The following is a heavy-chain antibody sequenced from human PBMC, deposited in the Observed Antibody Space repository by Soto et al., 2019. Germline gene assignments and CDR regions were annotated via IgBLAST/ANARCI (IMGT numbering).Heavy chain of an antibody. CDR3: ASAAFTSYGDYVVPPDY. D-gene: IGHD4-17*01. V-gene: IGHV4-31*03. Sequence: QLQLQESGPGLVKPSQTLSLTCTFSGGSFSIGGYYWTWIRQHPGKGRGWIGYIYYSGSTYYNPSLKSRVTISVDTSKNQFSLKLSSVTAADTAVYYCASAAFTSYGDYVVPPDYWGQGTLVTVSS. J-gene: IGHJ4*02. CDR2: IYYSGST. CDR1: GGSFSIGGYY.